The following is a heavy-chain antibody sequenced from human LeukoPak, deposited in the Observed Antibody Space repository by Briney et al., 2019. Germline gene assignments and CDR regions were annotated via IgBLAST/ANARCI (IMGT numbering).Heavy chain of an antibody. CDR3: AREYHVSGRLGYVDY. CDR2: ISSSSSYT. Sequence: RGSLRLSCAASGFSFSDYSMTWIRQAPGKGLEWVSHISSSSSYTNYADSVKGRFTISRDSAKNSLYLQMNSLTVDDTALYYCAREYHVSGRLGYVDYWGQGALVTVSS. J-gene: IGHJ4*02. CDR1: GFSFSDYS. V-gene: IGHV3-11*05. D-gene: IGHD3-10*01.